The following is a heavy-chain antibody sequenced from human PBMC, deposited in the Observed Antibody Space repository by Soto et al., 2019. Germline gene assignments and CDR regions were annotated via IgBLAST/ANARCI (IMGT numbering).Heavy chain of an antibody. CDR2: IKPDGSEK. V-gene: IGHV3-7*01. J-gene: IGHJ5*02. CDR1: GFTFSSFW. Sequence: EVQLVESGGGLVQPGGSLRLSCAASGFTFSSFWMNWGRQAPGKGLEWVARIKPDGSEKNYVDSVKGRFTISRDNAKNSLYLQMDSLGAEDTAVYYCARDLGYCTNGVFSWGQGTLVTVSS. CDR3: ARDLGYCTNGVFS. D-gene: IGHD2-8*01.